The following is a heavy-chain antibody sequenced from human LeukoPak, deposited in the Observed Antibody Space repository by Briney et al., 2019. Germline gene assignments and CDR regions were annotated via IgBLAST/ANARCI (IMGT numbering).Heavy chain of an antibody. CDR1: GFTFSSYS. CDR3: ARDRRGQQLGEP. J-gene: IGHJ5*02. CDR2: ISSSSSYI. V-gene: IGHV3-21*01. Sequence: GSLRLFCAASGFTFSSYSMNWVRQTPGKGLEWVSSISSSSSYIYYADSVKGRFTISRDNAKNSLYLQMNSLRAEDTAVYYCARDRRGQQLGEPWGQGTLVTVSS. D-gene: IGHD6-13*01.